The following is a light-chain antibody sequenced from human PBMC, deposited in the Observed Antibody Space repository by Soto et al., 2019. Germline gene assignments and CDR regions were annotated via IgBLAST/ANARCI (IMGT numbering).Light chain of an antibody. CDR2: EVS. CDR3: SSYTASSTVV. Sequence: QSALTQPASVSGSPGQSITISCTGSSSDVGAYKYVSWYQQHPGKAPKLIIYEVSNRPSGVSDRFSGSKSGNTASLTISGLQAEEESDYFCSSYTASSTVVFGGGTKLTVL. J-gene: IGLJ3*02. V-gene: IGLV2-14*01. CDR1: SSDVGAYKY.